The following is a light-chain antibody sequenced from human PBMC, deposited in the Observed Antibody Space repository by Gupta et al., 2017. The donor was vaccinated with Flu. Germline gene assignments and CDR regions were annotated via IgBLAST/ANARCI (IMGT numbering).Light chain of an antibody. V-gene: IGLV2-23*01. CDR2: EGS. CDR1: SSDVGSYNL. J-gene: IGLJ1*01. Sequence: QSALTQPAHVSGSPGQAITISCTGTSSDVGSYNLVTWYQQHPGKAPKLMIYEGSKRPSGVSNRFSGSKSGNTASLTISGLQAEDEADYYCCSYAGSSTYVFGTGTKVTVL. CDR3: CSYAGSSTYV.